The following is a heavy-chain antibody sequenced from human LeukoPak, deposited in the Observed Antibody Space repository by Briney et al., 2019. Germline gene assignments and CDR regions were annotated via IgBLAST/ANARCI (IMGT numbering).Heavy chain of an antibody. V-gene: IGHV1-46*01. CDR1: GYTFTSYY. CDR2: INPTGGST. D-gene: IGHD3-22*01. J-gene: IGHJ4*02. CDR3: ARDSFNYWYSSGYCFDY. Sequence: GASVKVSCKASGYTFTSYYMHWVRQAPGQGLEWMGLINPTGGSTGYAQKFQGRVTMTRDTSISTAYMELSRLRSDDTAVYYCARDSFNYWYSSGYCFDYWGQGTLVTVSS.